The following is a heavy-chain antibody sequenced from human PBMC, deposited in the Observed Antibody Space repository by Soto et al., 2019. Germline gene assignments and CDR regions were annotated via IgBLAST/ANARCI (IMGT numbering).Heavy chain of an antibody. D-gene: IGHD3-16*02. Sequence: SETLSLTCAVSGGSISSSNWWSWVRQPPGKGLEWIGEIYHSGSTNYNPSLKSRVTISVNKSKNQFSLKLSSVTAADTAVYYCASADGVIKSMDVWGQGTTVTVSS. CDR1: GGSISSSNW. CDR2: IYHSGST. V-gene: IGHV4-4*02. J-gene: IGHJ6*02. CDR3: ASADGVIKSMDV.